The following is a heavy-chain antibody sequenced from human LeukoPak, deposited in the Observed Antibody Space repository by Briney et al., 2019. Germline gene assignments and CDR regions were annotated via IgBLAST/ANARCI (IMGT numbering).Heavy chain of an antibody. V-gene: IGHV4-30-4*01. CDR1: GGSISGDDYY. D-gene: IGHD2-15*01. CDR3: ARTPSGGIWDFDS. Sequence: SETLSLTCAVSGGSISGDDYYWSWIRQPPGEGLEWIGYIYNSGSTYYNPSLKSRVTISVDTSKNQSSLRLSSVTAADTAVYYCARTPSGGIWDFDSWGQGTLVTVSS. CDR2: IYNSGST. J-gene: IGHJ4*02.